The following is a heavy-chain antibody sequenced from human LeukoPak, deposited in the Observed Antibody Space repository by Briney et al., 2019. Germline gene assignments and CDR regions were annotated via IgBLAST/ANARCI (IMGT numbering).Heavy chain of an antibody. D-gene: IGHD3-10*01. CDR3: ARDHYYGSGTYYKPYFDY. CDR2: ISTTSGFT. V-gene: IGHV3-11*05. J-gene: IGHJ4*02. CDR1: GFTFSDYY. Sequence: GWSLRLSCAASGFTFSDYYMSWIRQAPGKGLEWVSYISTTSGFTKYADSVKGRFTISRDNAKNSLYLQVNSLRAEDTAVYYCARDHYYGSGTYYKPYFDYWGQGTRVTVSS.